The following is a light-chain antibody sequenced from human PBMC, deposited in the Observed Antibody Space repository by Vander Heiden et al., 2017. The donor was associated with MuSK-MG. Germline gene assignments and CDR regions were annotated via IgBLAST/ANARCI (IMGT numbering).Light chain of an antibody. J-gene: IGLJ1*01. CDR3: CSYAGSSTLPYV. Sequence: QSALTQPASVSGSPGQSITIPCTGTSSYVGRYNLVSWYQQHPGKAPKLMIYEGSKRPSGVSNRFSGSKSGNTASLTISGLQAEDEADYYCCSYAGSSTLPYVFGAGTKGTVL. CDR2: EGS. V-gene: IGLV2-23*03. CDR1: SSYVGRYNL.